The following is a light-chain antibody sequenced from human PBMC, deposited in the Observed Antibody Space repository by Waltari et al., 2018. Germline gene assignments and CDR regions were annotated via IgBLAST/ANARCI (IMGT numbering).Light chain of an antibody. CDR1: NIGSKN. J-gene: IGLJ3*02. CDR2: RDS. V-gene: IGLV3-9*01. CDR3: QVWDSSNWV. Sequence: SYELTQPLSVSVALGQTARITCGGNNIGSKNVHWYQQKPGQAPVLVIYRDSNRPSGIPERFSGSNSGNTATLTSSRAQAGDEADYYCQVWDSSNWVFGGGTKLTVL.